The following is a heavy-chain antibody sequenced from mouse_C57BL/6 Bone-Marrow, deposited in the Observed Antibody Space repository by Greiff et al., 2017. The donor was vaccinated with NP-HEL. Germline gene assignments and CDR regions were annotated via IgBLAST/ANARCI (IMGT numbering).Heavy chain of an antibody. D-gene: IGHD1-1*01. CDR1: GYTFTSYW. CDR2: IDPSDSYT. Sequence: VQLQQPGAELVRPGTSVKLSCKASGYTFTSYWMHWVKQRPGQGLEWIGVIDPSDSYTNYNQKFKGKATLTVDTSSSTAYMQLSSLTSEDSEVYSCARSHGSSYERVDYNVMDYWGQGTSVTASS. CDR3: ARSHGSSYERVDYNVMDY. J-gene: IGHJ4*01. V-gene: IGHV1-59*01.